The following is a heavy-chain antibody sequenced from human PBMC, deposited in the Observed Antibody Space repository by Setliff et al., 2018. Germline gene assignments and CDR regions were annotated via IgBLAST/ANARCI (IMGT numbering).Heavy chain of an antibody. CDR2: IYYSGST. Sequence: PSETLSLTCTVSGGSISSHYWSWIRQPPGKGLEWIGSIYYSGSTNYNPSLKSRVTISVDTSKNQFSLKLSSVTAADTAVYYCARDPRYSSSWYSFDIWGQGTMVTVSS. V-gene: IGHV4-59*11. J-gene: IGHJ3*02. D-gene: IGHD6-13*01. CDR1: GGSISSHY. CDR3: ARDPRYSSSWYSFDI.